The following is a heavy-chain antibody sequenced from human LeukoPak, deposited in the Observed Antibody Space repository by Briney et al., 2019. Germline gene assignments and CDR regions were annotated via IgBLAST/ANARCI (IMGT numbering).Heavy chain of an antibody. CDR2: IYHSGST. J-gene: IGHJ4*02. Sequence: PSQTLSLTCTVSGGSISSGGYYWSWIRQPPGKGLEWIGYIYHSGSTYYNPSLKSRVTISVDKSKNQFSLKLSSVTAADTAVYYCARVGGSGSYSIDYWGQGTLVTVSS. D-gene: IGHD3-10*01. CDR3: ARVGGSGSYSIDY. V-gene: IGHV4-30-2*01. CDR1: GGSISSGGYY.